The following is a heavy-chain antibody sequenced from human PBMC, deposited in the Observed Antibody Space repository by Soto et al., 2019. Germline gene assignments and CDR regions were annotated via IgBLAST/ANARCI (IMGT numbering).Heavy chain of an antibody. CDR2: ISSSGSTI. D-gene: IGHD3-22*01. CDR3: ARYKVSSGYYRNYYYYYGMDV. V-gene: IGHV3-48*03. CDR1: GFTFSSYE. Sequence: GGSLRLSCAASGFTFSSYEMNWVRQAPGKGLEGVSYISSSGSTIYYADSVKGRFTISRDNAKNSLYLQMNSLRTEDTAVYYCARYKVSSGYYRNYYYYYGMDVWGQGTTVTVSS. J-gene: IGHJ6*02.